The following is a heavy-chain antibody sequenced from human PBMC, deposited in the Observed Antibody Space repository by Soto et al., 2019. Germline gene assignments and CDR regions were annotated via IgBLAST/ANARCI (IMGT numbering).Heavy chain of an antibody. J-gene: IGHJ4*02. CDR1: GYTFTSYA. D-gene: IGHD2-21*01. CDR2: INAGNANT. Sequence: QVQLVQSGAEEKKPGASVKVSCKASGYTFTSYAVHWVRQAPGQRLEWMGWINAGNANTKYSEKFQGRVTIIRDTSASTAYMELSSLRSEDTAVYYCARPRLRGGGDFEYWGQGTLVTVSS. CDR3: ARPRLRGGGDFEY. V-gene: IGHV1-3*05.